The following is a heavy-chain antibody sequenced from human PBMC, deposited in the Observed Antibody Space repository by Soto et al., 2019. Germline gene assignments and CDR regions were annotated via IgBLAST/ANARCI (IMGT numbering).Heavy chain of an antibody. CDR2: INHSGST. Sequence: SDTLSLTCAVYGGSFSGYYWSWIRQPPGKGLEWIGEINHSGSTNYNPSLKSRVTISVDTSKNQFSLKLSSVIAADTAVYYCARGRYYYDSSGYWTSFDYWGQGTLVTV. V-gene: IGHV4-34*01. D-gene: IGHD3-22*01. J-gene: IGHJ4*02. CDR3: ARGRYYYDSSGYWTSFDY. CDR1: GGSFSGYY.